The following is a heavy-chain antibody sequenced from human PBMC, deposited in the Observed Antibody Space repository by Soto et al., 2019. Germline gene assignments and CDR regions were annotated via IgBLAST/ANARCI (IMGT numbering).Heavy chain of an antibody. D-gene: IGHD1-26*01. V-gene: IGHV1-69*12. Sequence: QVQLVQSGAEVKKPGSSVKVSCKASGGTFSSYAITWVRQAPGQGLEWMGGIIPIFGTANYAQKFQGRVTITADESTSTPYMELSSLRSEDTAVHYCASRDSGNFGSHYYYGMDVWGQGTTVTVSS. CDR3: ASRDSGNFGSHYYYGMDV. J-gene: IGHJ6*02. CDR1: GGTFSSYA. CDR2: IIPIFGTA.